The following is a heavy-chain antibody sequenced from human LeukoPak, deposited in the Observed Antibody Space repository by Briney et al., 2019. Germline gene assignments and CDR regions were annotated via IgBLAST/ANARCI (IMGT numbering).Heavy chain of an antibody. J-gene: IGHJ2*01. CDR3: AKDAGIATAGTALGFDL. CDR1: GFTFSSYA. D-gene: IGHD6-13*01. Sequence: GGSLRLSCADSGFTFSSYAMSWVRQAPGKGLEWVSAISTSGGKTYYADSVKGRFTVSRDNSKNTLYVQMNSLRAEDTAEYYCAKDAGIATAGTALGFDLWGRGTLVTVSS. CDR2: ISTSGGKT. V-gene: IGHV3-23*01.